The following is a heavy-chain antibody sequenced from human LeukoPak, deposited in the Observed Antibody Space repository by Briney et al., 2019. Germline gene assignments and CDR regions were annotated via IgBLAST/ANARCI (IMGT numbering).Heavy chain of an antibody. Sequence: GGSLRLSCAASGFNYSAYNMNWVRQPPGKGLEWVANIKQDGSEKYYVDSVKGRFTISRDNAKNSLYLQMNSLRAEDTAVYYCARDLSPDGFHDYWGQGTLVTVSS. J-gene: IGHJ4*02. V-gene: IGHV3-7*01. CDR2: IKQDGSEK. CDR3: ARDLSPDGFHDY. D-gene: IGHD6-25*01. CDR1: GFNYSAYN.